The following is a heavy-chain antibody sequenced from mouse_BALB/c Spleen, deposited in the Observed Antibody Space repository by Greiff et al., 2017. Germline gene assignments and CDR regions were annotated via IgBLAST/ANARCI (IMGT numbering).Heavy chain of an antibody. CDR1: GYAFTNYL. CDR2: INPGSGGT. D-gene: IGHD4-1*01. J-gene: IGHJ1*01. CDR3: ATGTSYWYFDV. V-gene: IGHV1-54*01. Sequence: QVQLKESGAELVRPGTSVKVSCKASGYAFTNYLIEWVKQRPGQGLEWIGVINPGSGGTNYNEKFKGKATLTADKSSSTAYMQLSSLTSDDSAVYFCATGTSYWYFDVWGAGTTVTVSS.